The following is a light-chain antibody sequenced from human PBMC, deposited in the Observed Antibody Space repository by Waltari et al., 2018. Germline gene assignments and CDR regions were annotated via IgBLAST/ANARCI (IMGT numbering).Light chain of an antibody. CDR1: SGDIGSYNF. CDR3: CSYAGTNTYV. Sequence: QSALTQPASLSGSPGQSITISCSGTSGDIGSYNFVSWYQQHPGQAPKGMIYEVTKRPSGVSDRFSGSVSGNTASLTISGLQAEDEAHYYCCSYAGTNTYVFGTGTKVTVL. J-gene: IGLJ1*01. V-gene: IGLV2-23*02. CDR2: EVT.